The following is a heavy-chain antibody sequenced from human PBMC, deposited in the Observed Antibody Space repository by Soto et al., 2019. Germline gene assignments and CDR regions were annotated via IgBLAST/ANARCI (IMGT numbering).Heavy chain of an antibody. CDR1: GYTFTAFY. V-gene: IGHV1-2*02. Sequence: QVQLVQSGSEVKKPGASVKVSCQASGYTFTAFYMNWVRQAPGQGLEWMGWVNPNTGVTKYAQKFQGRVTMTRDTSINTAYMELSGLTSDDTAVYYCTTLRLDPWAREPWSPSPQ. D-gene: IGHD3-9*01. J-gene: IGHJ5*02. CDR2: VNPNTGVT. CDR3: TTLRLDP.